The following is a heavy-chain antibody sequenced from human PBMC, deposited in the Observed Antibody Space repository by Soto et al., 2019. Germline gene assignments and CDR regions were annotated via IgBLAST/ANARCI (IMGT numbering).Heavy chain of an antibody. CDR3: AKLWRH. J-gene: IGHJ4*02. CDR1: GGSFDGYY. D-gene: IGHD2-21*01. Sequence: PSETLSLTCGVSGGSFDGYYWSGLRQSTGKGLEWIGEISGSGATNYNPALKSRVSLSLDTSKNQFSLKLDSVTASDTAVYYCAKLWRHWGQGTLVT. V-gene: IGHV4-34*01. CDR2: ISGSGAT.